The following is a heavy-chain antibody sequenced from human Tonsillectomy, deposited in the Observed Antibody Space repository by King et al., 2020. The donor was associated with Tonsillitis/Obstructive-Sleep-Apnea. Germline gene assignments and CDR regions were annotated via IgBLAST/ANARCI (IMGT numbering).Heavy chain of an antibody. V-gene: IGHV3-11*05. J-gene: IGHJ4*02. CDR3: TLTVTGNYFDY. D-gene: IGHD4-17*01. CDR2: IISSSIYT. CDR1: GFTLSDYY. Sequence: VQLVESGGGLVKPGGSLRLSCAASGFTLSDYYMSLIRQAPWKGLEWVSYIISSSIYTNYANPVKGRFNISRDNAKNSLYLHMKSLRAEDTAVYYCTLTVTGNYFDYWGQGTLVTVSS.